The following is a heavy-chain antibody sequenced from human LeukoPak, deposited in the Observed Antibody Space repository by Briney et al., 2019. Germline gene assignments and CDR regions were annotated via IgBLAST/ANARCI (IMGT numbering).Heavy chain of an antibody. J-gene: IGHJ4*02. CDR1: GSTFSSYA. D-gene: IGHD6-13*01. Sequence: GGSLRLSCAASGSTFSSYAMHWVRQAPGKGLEWVAVISYDGSNKYYADSVKGRFTISRDNSKNTLYLQMNSLRAEDTAVYYCARVRNAGTAFDYWGQGTLVTVSS. CDR3: ARVRNAGTAFDY. V-gene: IGHV3-30*04. CDR2: ISYDGSNK.